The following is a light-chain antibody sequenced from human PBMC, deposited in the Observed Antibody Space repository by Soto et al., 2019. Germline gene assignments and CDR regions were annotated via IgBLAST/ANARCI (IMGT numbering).Light chain of an antibody. CDR3: AAWDDSLNGDVV. Sequence: QSALTQPASVSGSPGQSITISCTGTSSDVGGYNYVSWYQQHPGKAPKLMIYEVSNRPSGVSNRFSGSKSGNTASLTISGLQAEDEADYYCAAWDDSLNGDVVFGGGTKLTVL. V-gene: IGLV2-14*01. CDR1: SSDVGGYNY. CDR2: EVS. J-gene: IGLJ2*01.